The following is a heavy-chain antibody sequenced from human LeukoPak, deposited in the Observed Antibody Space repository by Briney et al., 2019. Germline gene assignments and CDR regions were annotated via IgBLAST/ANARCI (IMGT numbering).Heavy chain of an antibody. J-gene: IGHJ4*02. CDR3: ARDSPYGLDY. Sequence: NAGGSLRLSCAASGFTFSSYSMNWVRQAPGKGLEWVSSISSSSSYIYYADSVKGRFTTSRDNAKNSLYLQMNSLRAEDTAVYYCARDSPYGLDYWGQGTLVTVSS. D-gene: IGHD3-10*01. V-gene: IGHV3-21*01. CDR1: GFTFSSYS. CDR2: ISSSSSYI.